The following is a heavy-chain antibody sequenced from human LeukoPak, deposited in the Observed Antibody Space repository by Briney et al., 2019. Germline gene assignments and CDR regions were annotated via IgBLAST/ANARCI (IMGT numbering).Heavy chain of an antibody. CDR3: VRIPNGANFPNWFDP. J-gene: IGHJ5*02. CDR1: GFTFSSYE. V-gene: IGHV3-48*03. Sequence: GGSLRLSCAASGFTFSSYEMNWVRQAPGKGLEWVSYISSSGSTIYYADSVKGRFTISRDNAKNSLYLQMNSLRAEDTTIYYCVRIPNGANFPNWFDPWGQGTLVTVSS. D-gene: IGHD4/OR15-4a*01. CDR2: ISSSGSTI.